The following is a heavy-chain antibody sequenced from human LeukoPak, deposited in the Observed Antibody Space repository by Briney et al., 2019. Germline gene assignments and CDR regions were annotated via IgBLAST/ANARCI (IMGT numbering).Heavy chain of an antibody. CDR2: IYPGDSDT. J-gene: IGHJ4*02. V-gene: IGHV5-51*01. D-gene: IGHD3-22*01. CDR3: ARQPDTSGFPNY. Sequence: GESLKISCKGSGYSFTSYWIAWVRQIPGKGLEWMGIIYPGDSDTRYSPPFQGQVTISADKSISTAYLQWRTLKASDTAMYYCARQPDTSGFPNYWGQGTLVTVSS. CDR1: GYSFTSYW.